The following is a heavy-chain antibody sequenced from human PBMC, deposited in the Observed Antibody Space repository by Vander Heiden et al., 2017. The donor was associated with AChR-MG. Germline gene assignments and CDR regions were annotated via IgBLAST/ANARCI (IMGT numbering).Heavy chain of an antibody. CDR1: GYTFTGYY. J-gene: IGHJ4*02. Sequence: QVQLVQSGAEVKKPGASVKVSCKASGYTFTGYYMPWVRQAPGQGLEWRGWINPDRDGTNYAQKFQGRVTMTRDTSISTAYMELSRLRSADTAVYYCARALTETLYYDFLTGYYDYWGQGTLVTVSS. CDR2: INPDRDGT. V-gene: IGHV1-2*02. CDR3: ARALTETLYYDFLTGYYDY. D-gene: IGHD3-9*01.